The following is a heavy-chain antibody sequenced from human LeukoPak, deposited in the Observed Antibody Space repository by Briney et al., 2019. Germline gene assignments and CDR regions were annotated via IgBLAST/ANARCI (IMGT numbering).Heavy chain of an antibody. V-gene: IGHV4-31*03. CDR3: ARVAGGVVTAGAFDI. Sequence: SETLSLTCTVSGGFISSGGYYWSWIRQHPGKGLEWIGYIYYSGSTYYNPSLKSRVTISVDTSKNQFSLKLSSVTVADTAVYYCARVAGGVVTAGAFDIWGQGTMVTVSS. CDR2: IYYSGST. CDR1: GGFISSGGYY. D-gene: IGHD2-21*02. J-gene: IGHJ3*02.